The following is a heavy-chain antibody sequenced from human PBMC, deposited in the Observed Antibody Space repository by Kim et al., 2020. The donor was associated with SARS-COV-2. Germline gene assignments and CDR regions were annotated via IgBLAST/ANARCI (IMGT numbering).Heavy chain of an antibody. CDR3: ARHAGYSSGWLPTDFDY. D-gene: IGHD6-19*01. J-gene: IGHJ4*02. CDR1: GYSFTSYW. V-gene: IGHV5-51*01. CDR2: IYPGDSDT. Sequence: GESLKISCKGSGYSFTSYWIGWVRQMPGKGLEWMGIIYPGDSDTRYSPSFQGQVTISADKSISTAYLQWSSLKASDTAMYYCARHAGYSSGWLPTDFDYWGQGTLVTVSS.